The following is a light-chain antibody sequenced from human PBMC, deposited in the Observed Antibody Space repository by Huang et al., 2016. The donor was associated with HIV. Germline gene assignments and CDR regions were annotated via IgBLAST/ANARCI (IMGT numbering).Light chain of an antibody. CDR1: QSISSW. CDR2: KSS. Sequence: DIQMTQSPSTLSASVGDGVTITCRASQSISSWLAWYQQIPGKAPKLLIYKSSSLESEVPSRFSGSGSGTEFTLTISSLQPDDSATYYCQQYNSSPYTFCQGTKLEIK. CDR3: QQYNSSPYT. J-gene: IGKJ2*01. V-gene: IGKV1-5*03.